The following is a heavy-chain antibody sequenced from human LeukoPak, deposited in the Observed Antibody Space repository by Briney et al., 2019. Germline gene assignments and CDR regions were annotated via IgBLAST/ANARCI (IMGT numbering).Heavy chain of an antibody. CDR1: GGTFSSYA. CDR3: ARVGISPP. J-gene: IGHJ5*02. V-gene: IGHV1-69*04. D-gene: IGHD2-15*01. Sequence: GASVKVSCKASGGTFSSYAISWVRQAPGQGLEWMGRIIPILGIANYAQKFQGRVTMTRNTSISTAYMELSSLRSEDTAVYYCARVGISPPWGQGTLVTVSS. CDR2: IIPILGIA.